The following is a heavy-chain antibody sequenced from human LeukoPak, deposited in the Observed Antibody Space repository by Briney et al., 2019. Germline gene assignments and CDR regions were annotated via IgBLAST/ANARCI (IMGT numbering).Heavy chain of an antibody. V-gene: IGHV3-30-3*01. CDR1: GFTFSSYA. CDR2: ISYDGSNK. Sequence: GRSLRLSCAASGFTFSSYAMHWVRQAPGKGLEWVAVISYDGSNKYYADSVKGRFTISRDNSKNTLYLQMNSLRAEDTAVYYCARDPWSSGWYTLGNYWGQGTLVTVSS. CDR3: ARDPWSSGWYTLGNY. J-gene: IGHJ4*02. D-gene: IGHD6-19*01.